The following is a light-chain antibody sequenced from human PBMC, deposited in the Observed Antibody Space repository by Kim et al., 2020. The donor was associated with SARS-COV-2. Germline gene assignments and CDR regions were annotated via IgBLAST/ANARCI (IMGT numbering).Light chain of an antibody. Sequence: GRSITTSCTETSSDVGVYNYVSWYQQHPGKAPKLMIFDVSKRPSGVPDRFSGSKSGNTASLTISGLQAEDEGDYYCCSYAGSYTLVFGGGTQLTVL. CDR2: DVS. J-gene: IGLJ2*01. CDR3: CSYAGSYTLV. CDR1: SSDVGVYNY. V-gene: IGLV2-11*03.